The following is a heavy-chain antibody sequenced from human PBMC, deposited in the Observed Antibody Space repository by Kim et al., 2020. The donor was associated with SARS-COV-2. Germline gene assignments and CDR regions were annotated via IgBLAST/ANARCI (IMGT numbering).Heavy chain of an antibody. J-gene: IGHJ6*02. CDR3: AKDLEEVEYYDILTGWEHYYYYGMDV. Sequence: GGSLRLSCAASGFTFSSYGMHWVRQAPGKGLEWVAVISYDGSNKYYADSVKGRFTISRDNSKNTLYLQMNSLRAEDTAVYYCAKDLEEVEYYDILTGWEHYYYYGMDVWGQGTMVTVSS. V-gene: IGHV3-30*18. CDR1: GFTFSSYG. D-gene: IGHD3-9*01. CDR2: ISYDGSNK.